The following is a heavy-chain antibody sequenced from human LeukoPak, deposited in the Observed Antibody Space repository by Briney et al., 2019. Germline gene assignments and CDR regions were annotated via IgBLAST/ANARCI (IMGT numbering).Heavy chain of an antibody. V-gene: IGHV3-23*01. CDR1: GFTFNNYA. Sequence: GGSLRLSCTASGFTFNNYAMYWVRQAPRKGLEWVAGIFGSGGSAHYADSVKGRLTISRDNSKNTVYLQMDSLRGEDTALYYCTKTTTGYSSGQYPGWPADHWGQGALVTVSS. J-gene: IGHJ4*02. CDR3: TKTTTGYSSGQYPGWPADH. CDR2: IFGSGGSA. D-gene: IGHD3-22*01.